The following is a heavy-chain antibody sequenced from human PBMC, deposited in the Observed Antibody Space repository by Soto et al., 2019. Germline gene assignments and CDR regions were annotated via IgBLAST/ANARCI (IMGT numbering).Heavy chain of an antibody. CDR1: GFTFDDYA. CDR3: AKSPPIMVTLFFYDY. Sequence: GGSLRLSCAASGFTFDDYAVHWVRQAPGKGLEWVSAISGSGGSTYYADSVKGRFTISRDNSKNTLYLQMNSLRAEDTAVYYCAKSPPIMVTLFFYDYWGQGTLVTVSS. J-gene: IGHJ4*02. V-gene: IGHV3-23*01. CDR2: ISGSGGST. D-gene: IGHD3-16*01.